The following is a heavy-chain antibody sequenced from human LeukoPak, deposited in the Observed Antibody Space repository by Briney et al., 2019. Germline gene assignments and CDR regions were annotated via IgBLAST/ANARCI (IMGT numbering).Heavy chain of an antibody. Sequence: PSETLSLTCTVSGGSISSSSYYWGWIRQPPGKGLEWIGSIYYSGSTYYNPSLKSRVTISVDTSKNQFSLKLSSVTAADTAVYYCARHAESMRSYYDSTPLEFDPWGQGTLVTVSS. CDR1: GGSISSSSYY. V-gene: IGHV4-39*01. CDR2: IYYSGST. D-gene: IGHD3-22*01. J-gene: IGHJ5*02. CDR3: ARHAESMRSYYDSTPLEFDP.